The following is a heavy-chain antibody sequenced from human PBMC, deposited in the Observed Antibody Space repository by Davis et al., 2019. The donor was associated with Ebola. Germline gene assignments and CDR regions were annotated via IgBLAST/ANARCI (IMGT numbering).Heavy chain of an antibody. J-gene: IGHJ4*02. CDR3: VKCYGDCINVDH. CDR2: VRNQRANYAT. V-gene: IGHV3-73*01. CDR1: GFTFSDSP. D-gene: IGHD2-21*01. Sequence: GESLKISCTASGFTFSDSPIHWVRQASGKGLEWVGRVRNQRANYATAYGASVQGRFTISRDDSKNTVSLYMNRLTTEDTALYYCVKCYGDCINVDHWGQGALVTVSS.